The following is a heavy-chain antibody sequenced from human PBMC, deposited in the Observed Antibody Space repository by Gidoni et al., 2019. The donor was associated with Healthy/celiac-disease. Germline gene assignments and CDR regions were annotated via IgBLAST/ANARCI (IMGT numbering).Heavy chain of an antibody. CDR3: ARVGSVSSSWEDWYFDL. D-gene: IGHD6-13*01. Sequence: QVQLVESGGGVVHPGTSLRLSCAVSAITFRSFGMHWVRQAPGKGLEWVVVIWYEGSKKYYADSVKGRFTISRDKSKNTLYLQMSSLRADDTAVYYCARVGSVSSSWEDWYFDLWGRGTLVIVSS. CDR2: IWYEGSKK. CDR1: AITFRSFG. J-gene: IGHJ2*01. V-gene: IGHV3-33*01.